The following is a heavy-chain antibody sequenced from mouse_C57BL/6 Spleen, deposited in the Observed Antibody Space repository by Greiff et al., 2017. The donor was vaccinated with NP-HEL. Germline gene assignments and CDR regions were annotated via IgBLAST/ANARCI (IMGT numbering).Heavy chain of an antibody. J-gene: IGHJ2*01. CDR2: ISYDGSN. CDR3: ARDGATAPFDY. D-gene: IGHD1-2*01. CDR1: GYSITSGYY. V-gene: IGHV3-6*01. Sequence: EVKLQESGPGLVKPSQSLSLTCSVTGYSITSGYYWNWIRQFPGNKLEWMGYISYDGSNNYNPSLKNRISITRDTSKNQFFLKLNSVTTEDTATYYCARDGATAPFDYWGQGTTLTVSS.